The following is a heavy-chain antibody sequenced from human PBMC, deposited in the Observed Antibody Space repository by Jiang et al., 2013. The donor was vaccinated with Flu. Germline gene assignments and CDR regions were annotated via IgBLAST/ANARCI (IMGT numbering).Heavy chain of an antibody. CDR2: GGST. Sequence: GGSTYYADSVKGRFTISRDNSKNTLYLQMNSLRAEDTAVYYCARDYDSSGYYRDYWGQGTLVTVSS. J-gene: IGHJ4*02. CDR3: ARDYDSSGYYRDY. D-gene: IGHD3-22*01. V-gene: IGHV3-53*01.